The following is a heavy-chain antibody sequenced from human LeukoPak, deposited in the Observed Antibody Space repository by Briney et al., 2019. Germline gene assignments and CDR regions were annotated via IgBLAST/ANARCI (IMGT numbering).Heavy chain of an antibody. CDR2: ISGSGGST. V-gene: IGHV3-23*01. Sequence: PGGSLRLSCAASGFTFSSHAMHWVRQAPGKGLEWVSAISGSGGSTYYADSVKGRFTTSRDNSKNTLYLQMNSLRAEDTAVYYCAKSPSTTVTIFDYWGQGTLVTVSS. J-gene: IGHJ4*02. CDR1: GFTFSSHA. CDR3: AKSPSTTVTIFDY. D-gene: IGHD4-17*01.